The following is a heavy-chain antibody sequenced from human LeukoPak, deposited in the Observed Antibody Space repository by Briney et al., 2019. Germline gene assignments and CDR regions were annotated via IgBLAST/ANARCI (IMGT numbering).Heavy chain of an antibody. CDR3: ARDKDIVVVPAALLDY. Sequence: GGSLRLSCSASGFTFSSYSMNWVRQAPGKGLEWVSSISSSSSYIYYADSVKGRFTISRDNAKNSLYLQMNSLRAEDTAVYYCARDKDIVVVPAALLDYWGQGTLVTVSS. D-gene: IGHD2-2*01. V-gene: IGHV3-21*01. J-gene: IGHJ4*02. CDR2: ISSSSSYI. CDR1: GFTFSSYS.